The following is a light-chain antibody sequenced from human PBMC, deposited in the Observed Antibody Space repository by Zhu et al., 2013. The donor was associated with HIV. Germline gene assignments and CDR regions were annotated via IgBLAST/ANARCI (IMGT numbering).Light chain of an antibody. J-gene: IGKJ4*01. CDR1: QSVSSN. CDR2: GAS. Sequence: EIVLTQSPATLSVSPGERATVSCRATQSVSSNLAWYQQKPGQAPRLLIYGASSRATGIPDRFSGSGSGTDFTLTISRLEPEDFAVYYCQQYGSSPLTFGGGTTLEIK. CDR3: QQYGSSPLT. V-gene: IGKV3-20*01.